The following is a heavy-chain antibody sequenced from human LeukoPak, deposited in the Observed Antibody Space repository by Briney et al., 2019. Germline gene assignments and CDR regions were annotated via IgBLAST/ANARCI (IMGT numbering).Heavy chain of an antibody. Sequence: GGSLRLSCAASGFIFSAYAMTWVRQAPGKGLEWVSVISDSGGSTYYADSVKGRFTISRDNSKNTLYLQMNSLRAEDTAVYYCAKAGVSMVRGVIGYWGQGTLVTVSS. D-gene: IGHD3-10*01. CDR1: GFIFSAYA. V-gene: IGHV3-23*01. CDR3: AKAGVSMVRGVIGY. CDR2: ISDSGGST. J-gene: IGHJ4*02.